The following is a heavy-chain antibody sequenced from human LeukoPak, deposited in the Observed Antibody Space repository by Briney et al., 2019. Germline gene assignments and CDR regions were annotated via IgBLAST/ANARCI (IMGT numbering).Heavy chain of an antibody. CDR2: INHSGST. D-gene: IGHD6-19*01. Sequence: PSETLSLTCAVYGGSFSGYYWSWIRQPPGKGLEWIGEINHSGSTNYNPSLKSRVTISVDTSKNQFSLQLNSVTPEDTAVYYCARETTTSGSPFDYWGQGTLVTVSS. V-gene: IGHV4-34*01. CDR1: GGSFSGYY. J-gene: IGHJ4*02. CDR3: ARETTTSGSPFDY.